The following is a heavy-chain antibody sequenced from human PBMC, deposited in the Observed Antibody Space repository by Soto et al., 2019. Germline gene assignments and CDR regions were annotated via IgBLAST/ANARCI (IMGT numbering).Heavy chain of an antibody. J-gene: IGHJ5*02. CDR3: AHFILPHCGSTSCYVGSWFDP. D-gene: IGHD2-2*01. CDR1: GFSLSTSGVG. V-gene: IGHV2-5*02. Sequence: SGPTLVNPTQTLTLTCTFSGFSLSTSGVGVGWIRQPPGKALEWLALIYWDDDKRYSPSLKSRLTITKDTSKNQVVLTMTNMDPVDTATYYCAHFILPHCGSTSCYVGSWFDPWGQGTLVTVSS. CDR2: IYWDDDK.